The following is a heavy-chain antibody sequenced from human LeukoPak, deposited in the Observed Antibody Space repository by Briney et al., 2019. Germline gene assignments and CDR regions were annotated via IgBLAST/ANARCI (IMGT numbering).Heavy chain of an antibody. CDR3: ARGGGGPLVWGTLGAFDY. V-gene: IGHV3-20*04. D-gene: IGHD3-16*01. Sequence: RTGGSLRLSCTASGITFDDYSMSWFRQAPGKGLEWVSGIIWSGGSTTYADSVRGRFTISRDNAKNSLYLQMNSLRAEDTAFYYCARGGGGPLVWGTLGAFDYWGQGTLVTVSS. J-gene: IGHJ4*02. CDR1: GITFDDYS. CDR2: IIWSGGST.